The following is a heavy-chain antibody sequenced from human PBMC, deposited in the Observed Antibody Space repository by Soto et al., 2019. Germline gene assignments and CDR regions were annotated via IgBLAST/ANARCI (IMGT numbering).Heavy chain of an antibody. CDR3: ARGDYGTGGYPFPYFDY. J-gene: IGHJ4*02. CDR1: GYSFTGYY. CDR2: INPDSGAT. V-gene: IGHV1-2*02. D-gene: IGHD2-8*02. Sequence: HEHLVQSGAEVKRPGASLKVSCKASGYSFTGYYIHWVRQAPGQGLEWMGWINPDSGATNYEQNFQGRVTLISDTSISIASMDLTSLTSDDTGVYYCARGDYGTGGYPFPYFDYWGQGTLVIVSS.